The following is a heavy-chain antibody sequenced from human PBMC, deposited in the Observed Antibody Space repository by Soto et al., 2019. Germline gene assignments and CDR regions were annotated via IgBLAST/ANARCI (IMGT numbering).Heavy chain of an antibody. CDR2: VIPIFGTP. CDR3: ARVGSCLSSSCLYYGMDV. D-gene: IGHD2-2*01. J-gene: IGHJ6*04. V-gene: IGHV1-69*01. Sequence: VQLVQSGAEVRKPGSSVKVSCQASGGDFKNFIIAWVRHAPGHWLEWMGGVIPIFGTPNFVQKFQDRVTITADEATSTTYMELRSLRAEDPAVYYCARVGSCLSSSCLYYGMDVWGEGTTVIVSS. CDR1: GGDFKNFI.